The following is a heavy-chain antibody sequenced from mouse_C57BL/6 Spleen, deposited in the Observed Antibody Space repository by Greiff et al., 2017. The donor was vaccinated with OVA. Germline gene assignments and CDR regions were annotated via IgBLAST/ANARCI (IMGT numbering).Heavy chain of an antibody. V-gene: IGHV1-22*01. D-gene: IGHD2-3*01. CDR3: VYDGYYRFAY. Sequence: EVQLQQSGPELVKPGASVKMSCKASGYTFTDYHMHWVKQSHGKSLEWIGYINPNNGGTSYNQKFKGKATLTVNKSSSTAYMELRSLTSEDSAVYYCVYDGYYRFAYWGQGTLVTVSA. J-gene: IGHJ3*01. CDR2: INPNNGGT. CDR1: GYTFTDYH.